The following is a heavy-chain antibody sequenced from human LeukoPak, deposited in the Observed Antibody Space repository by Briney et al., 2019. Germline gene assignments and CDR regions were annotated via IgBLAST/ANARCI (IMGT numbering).Heavy chain of an antibody. J-gene: IGHJ4*02. CDR2: IYHSGST. Sequence: SGTLSFTCAVSGGSISSGGYSWSWVRQPPGKGLEWIGYIYHSGSTYYNPSLKSRVTISVDRSKNQFSLKLSSVTAADTAVYYCARVRARAGPVDYWGQGTLVTVSS. CDR3: ARVRARAGPVDY. V-gene: IGHV4-30-2*01. CDR1: GGSISSGGYS. D-gene: IGHD5-12*01.